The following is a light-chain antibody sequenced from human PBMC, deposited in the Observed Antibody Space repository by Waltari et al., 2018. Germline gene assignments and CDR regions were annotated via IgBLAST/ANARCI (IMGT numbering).Light chain of an antibody. Sequence: IILSQSPATLSLSPGERATLSCRASQSVSSSLAWFQQKPGQAPRLLIYGASSRATGIPDRFSGSGSGTDFTLTSSSLEPEDVGVYHCYQHSSGYSFGQGTKVEIK. CDR1: QSVSSS. CDR2: GAS. V-gene: IGKV3-11*01. J-gene: IGKJ2*03. CDR3: YQHSSGYS.